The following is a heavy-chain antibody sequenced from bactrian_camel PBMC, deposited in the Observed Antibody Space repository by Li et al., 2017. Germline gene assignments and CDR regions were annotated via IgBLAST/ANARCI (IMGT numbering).Heavy chain of an antibody. CDR1: GYTVAGYC. J-gene: IGHJ4*01. CDR2: IYTGDGTT. D-gene: IGHD7*01. V-gene: IGHV3S1*01. CDR3: AAGLPGAVSYPLRADQYNY. Sequence: HVQLVESGGGSVQAGGSLTLSCASSGYTVAGYCLGWFRQAPGKEREGVAHIYTGDGTTYYADSVKGRFTFSQDNATKNTMHLQLNSLKPEDTAMYYCAAGLPGAVSYPLRADQYNYWGQGTQVTVS.